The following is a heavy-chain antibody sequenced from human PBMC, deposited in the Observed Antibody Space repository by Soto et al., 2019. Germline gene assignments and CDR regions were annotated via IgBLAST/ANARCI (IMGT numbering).Heavy chain of an antibody. CDR2: INHSGSN. CDR1: GGSFSGFY. Sequence: PSQTLCLRKAVLGGSFSGFYCRWIRQPPGKGLEWSGEINHSGSNNYTPSLKSRVTISVDTSKNQFSLKLSSVTAADTAVYYCAREFCPFPTCYDLWGQGVLVTLPS. J-gene: IGHJ4*02. D-gene: IGHD2-2*01. CDR3: AREFCPFPTCYDL. V-gene: IGHV4-34*01.